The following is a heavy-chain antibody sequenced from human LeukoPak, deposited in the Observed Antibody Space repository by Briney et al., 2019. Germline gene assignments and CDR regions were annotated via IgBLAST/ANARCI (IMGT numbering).Heavy chain of an antibody. Sequence: PGGSLRLSCAASGFALRSYTVTWVRQAPGKGLEWVSAISGSGGSTYYADSVKGRFTISRDNSKNTLYLQMNSLRAEDTAVYYCAKGDQSRIAAAGLDYWGQGTLVTVSS. CDR3: AKGDQSRIAAAGLDY. V-gene: IGHV3-23*01. J-gene: IGHJ4*02. CDR2: ISGSGGST. CDR1: GFALRSYT. D-gene: IGHD6-13*01.